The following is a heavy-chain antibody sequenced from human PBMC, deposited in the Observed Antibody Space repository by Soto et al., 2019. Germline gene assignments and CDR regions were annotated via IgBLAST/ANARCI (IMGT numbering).Heavy chain of an antibody. J-gene: IGHJ4*02. CDR3: ARSHVIPHLWSGYSNFDY. V-gene: IGHV1-8*01. CDR1: GYTFTSYD. D-gene: IGHD3-3*02. CDR2: MNPNSGNT. Sequence: ASVKVSCKASGYTFTSYDINWVRQATGQGLEWMGWMNPNSGNTGYAQKFQGRVTMTRNTSISTAYMELSSLRSEDTAVYYCARSHVIPHLWSGYSNFDYWGQGTLVTVSS.